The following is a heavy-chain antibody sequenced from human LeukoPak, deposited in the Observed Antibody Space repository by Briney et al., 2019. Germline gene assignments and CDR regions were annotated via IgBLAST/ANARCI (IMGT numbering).Heavy chain of an antibody. D-gene: IGHD6-25*01. CDR3: ARDVIVAAYYFDS. J-gene: IGHJ4*02. CDR1: GYTFTIYS. Sequence: GASVKVSCKASGYTFTIYSMHWVRQAPGQGLEWMGIINPSVGSTSYAQKFQGRVTMTRDTSTSTVYMELSSLRSDDTAVYYCARDVIVAAYYFDSWGQGTLVTVSS. V-gene: IGHV1-46*01. CDR2: INPSVGST.